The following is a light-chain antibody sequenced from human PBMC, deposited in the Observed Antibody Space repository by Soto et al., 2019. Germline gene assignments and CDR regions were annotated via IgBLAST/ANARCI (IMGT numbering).Light chain of an antibody. Sequence: QSVLTQPPSVSGAPGQRVTISCTGSNSNIGANFDVHWYQRLPGTGPKLLIYANSHRPSGVPARFSGSKSGTSASLAITGLQAEDEADYYCSSYTSSSTPLYVFGTGTKLTVL. V-gene: IGLV1-40*01. CDR3: SSYTSSSTPLYV. CDR2: ANS. J-gene: IGLJ1*01. CDR1: NSNIGANFD.